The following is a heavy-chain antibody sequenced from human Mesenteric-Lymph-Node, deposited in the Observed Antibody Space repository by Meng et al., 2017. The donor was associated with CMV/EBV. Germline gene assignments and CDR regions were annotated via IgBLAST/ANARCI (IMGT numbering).Heavy chain of an antibody. D-gene: IGHD6-13*01. CDR3: ARMGYSSSWYYFDC. J-gene: IGHJ4*02. V-gene: IGHV4-4*02. Sequence: VACGSISSGTLWSWVRPPPGKGLECIGEIYHSGSTNYNPSLKSRVTISVDKSKIQFSLKVNSMTAADTAVYYCARMGYSSSWYYFDCWGQGTLVTVSS. CDR2: IYHSGST. CDR1: CGSISSGTL.